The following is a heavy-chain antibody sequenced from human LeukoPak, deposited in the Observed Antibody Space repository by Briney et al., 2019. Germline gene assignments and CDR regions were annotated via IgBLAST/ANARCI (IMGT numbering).Heavy chain of an antibody. D-gene: IGHD3-10*01. CDR1: GGSFSGYY. CDR3: ARGQGVLLWFGELKSWFDP. CDR2: INHSGST. V-gene: IGHV4-34*01. J-gene: IGHJ5*02. Sequence: PSETLSLTCAVYGGSFSGYYWSWIRQPPGQGLEWIGEINHSGSTNYNPSLKSRVTISVDTSKNQFSLKLSSVTAADTAVYYCARGQGVLLWFGELKSWFDPWGQGTLVTVSS.